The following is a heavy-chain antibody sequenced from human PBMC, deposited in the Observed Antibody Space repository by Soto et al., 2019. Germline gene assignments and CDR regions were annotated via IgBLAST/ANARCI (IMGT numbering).Heavy chain of an antibody. CDR3: ASMVRGVIITTYGMDV. V-gene: IGHV3-21*05. CDR1: GFTFNIYN. Sequence: PGGSLRLSCAASGFTFNIYNMNWVRQAPGEGLVWLSYISSTSSNIHYADSVKGRFTISRDNAKNTLYLQMNSLRAEDTAVYYCASMVRGVIITTYGMDVWGQGTTVTVSS. J-gene: IGHJ6*02. D-gene: IGHD3-10*01. CDR2: ISSTSSNI.